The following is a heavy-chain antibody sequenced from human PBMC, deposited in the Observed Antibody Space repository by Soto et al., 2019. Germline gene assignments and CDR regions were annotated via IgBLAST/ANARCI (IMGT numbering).Heavy chain of an antibody. D-gene: IGHD6-13*01. V-gene: IGHV4-34*01. J-gene: IGHJ4*02. CDR1: GGSFSGYY. CDR3: ARGSSSSWYGGPFDY. CDR2: INHGGST. Sequence: QVQLQQWGAGLLKPSETLSLTCAVYGGSFSGYYWNWIRQPPGKGLEWIGEINHGGSTNYNPSLTSRVTISVDTSKNQFSLKLTSVTAADTAVYYCARGSSSSWYGGPFDYWSQGTLVTVSS.